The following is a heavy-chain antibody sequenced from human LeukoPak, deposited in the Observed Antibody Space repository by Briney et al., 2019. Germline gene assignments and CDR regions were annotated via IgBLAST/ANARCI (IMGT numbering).Heavy chain of an antibody. J-gene: IGHJ3*02. CDR2: ISGSGGST. CDR3: ANRAAAGTRGAFDI. CDR1: GFTFSNAW. D-gene: IGHD6-13*01. V-gene: IGHV3-23*01. Sequence: PGGSLRLSCAASGFTFSNAWMSWVRQAPGKGLEWVSAISGSGGSTYYADSVKGRFTISRDNSKNTLYLQMNSLRAEDTAVYYCANRAAAGTRGAFDIWGQGTMVTVSS.